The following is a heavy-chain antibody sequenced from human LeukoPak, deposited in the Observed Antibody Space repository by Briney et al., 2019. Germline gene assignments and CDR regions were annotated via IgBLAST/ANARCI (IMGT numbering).Heavy chain of an antibody. D-gene: IGHD1-7*01. V-gene: IGHV3-73*01. J-gene: IGHJ4*02. CDR1: GFTFSGSA. CDR3: TSITGTGLVY. Sequence: PGGSLKLSCAASGFTFSGSAMHWVRQVSGKGLEWVGRIRSKANSYATAYAASVKGRFTISRDDSKNTAYLQMNSLKTEDTAVYYCTSITGTGLVYWGQGTLVTVSS. CDR2: IRSKANSYAT.